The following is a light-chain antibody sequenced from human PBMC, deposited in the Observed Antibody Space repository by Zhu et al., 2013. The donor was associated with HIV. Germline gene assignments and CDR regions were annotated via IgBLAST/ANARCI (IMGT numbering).Light chain of an antibody. CDR2: GAS. CDR1: QSVSTF. Sequence: EIVLTQSPVTLSLSPGESATLSCRASQSVSTFLAWYQQRPGQAPRLLIYGASNRATGIPDRFSGSGSGTDFTLTISSLQAEDVAVYYCQQYYRTPPTFGQGTKVEIK. CDR3: QQYYRTPPT. V-gene: IGKV3-11*01. J-gene: IGKJ1*01.